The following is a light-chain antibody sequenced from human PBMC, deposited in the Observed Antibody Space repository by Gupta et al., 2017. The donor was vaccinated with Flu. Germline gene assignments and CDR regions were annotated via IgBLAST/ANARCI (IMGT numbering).Light chain of an antibody. J-gene: IGKJ1*01. V-gene: IGKV2-28*01. Sequence: IVVTKSALYRTVTPGEPASISCRSSQSLLHSNGYNYLDWYLQKPGQSPQLLIYLGSNRASGVPDRFSGSGAGTDFTLKISRVEAEDVGVYYCMQALQTPKTFGQGTKVEIK. CDR1: QSLLHSNGYNY. CDR3: MQALQTPKT. CDR2: LGS.